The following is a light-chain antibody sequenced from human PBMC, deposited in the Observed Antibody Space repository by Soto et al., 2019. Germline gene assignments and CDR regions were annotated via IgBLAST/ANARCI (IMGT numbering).Light chain of an antibody. CDR2: GAS. Sequence: EIVLTQSPGTLSLSPGERATLFCRASRTITTSQLAWYQQKPGQAPRVLIFGASNRATGIPDRFSGSGSGTDFTLTISRLEPEDFAMYYCQQYAGSPRTFGQGTKVDIK. CDR1: RTITTSQ. CDR3: QQYAGSPRT. V-gene: IGKV3-20*01. J-gene: IGKJ1*01.